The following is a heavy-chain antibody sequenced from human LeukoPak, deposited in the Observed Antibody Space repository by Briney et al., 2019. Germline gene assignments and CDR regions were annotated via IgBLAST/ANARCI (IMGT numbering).Heavy chain of an antibody. CDR3: ARKEAGFGGTIDY. V-gene: IGHV1-69*01. CDR1: RGTFSSYA. D-gene: IGHD3-10*01. CDR2: IIPIFGTA. Sequence: GASVKVSCKASRGTFSSYAISWVRQAPGQGLEWMGGIIPIFGTANYAQKFQGRVTITADESTSTAYMELSSLRSEDTAVYYCARKEAGFGGTIDYWGQGTLVTVSS. J-gene: IGHJ4*02.